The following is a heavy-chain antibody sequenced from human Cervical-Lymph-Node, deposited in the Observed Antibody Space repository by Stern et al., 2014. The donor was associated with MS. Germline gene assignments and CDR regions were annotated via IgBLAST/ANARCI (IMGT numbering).Heavy chain of an antibody. CDR1: GFSLSNARMG. V-gene: IGHV2-26*01. J-gene: IGHJ6*02. D-gene: IGHD3-22*01. CDR3: ARIGDSSAMGYYGMDV. CDR2: IFSNDEK. Sequence: ESGPVLVKPTETLTLTCTVSGFSLSNARMGVSWIRQPPGKALEWLAHIFSNDEKSYSTSLKSRLTISKDTSKSQVVLTMTNMDPVDTATYYCARIGDSSAMGYYGMDVWGQGTTVTVSS.